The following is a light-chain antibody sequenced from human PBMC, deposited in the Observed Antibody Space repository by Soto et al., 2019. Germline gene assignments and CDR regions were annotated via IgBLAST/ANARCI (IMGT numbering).Light chain of an antibody. CDR2: AAS. V-gene: IGKV1-17*03. CDR1: QGIGNY. CDR3: QQYNSYWT. J-gene: IGKJ1*01. Sequence: DIQMTQSPSAMSASVGDRVTITCRASQGIGNYLAWFQQKPGKVPRRLIYAASNLQRGVPSRFSGSGSGTEFTLTISSLQHEDFASYYCQQYNSYWTFGQGTKVEVK.